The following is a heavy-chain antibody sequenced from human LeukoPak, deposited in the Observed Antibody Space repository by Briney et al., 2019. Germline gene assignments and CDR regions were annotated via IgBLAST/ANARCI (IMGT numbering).Heavy chain of an antibody. CDR3: ARAMGYYYGSGSYYIPYYFDY. D-gene: IGHD3-10*01. CDR1: GYTFTSYA. Sequence: ASVKVSCKASGYTFTSYAMHWVRQAPGQRLEWMGWINAGNGNTKYSQKFQGRVTITRDTSTSTAYMELRSLRSDDTAVYYCARAMGYYYGSGSYYIPYYFDYWGQGTLVTVSS. CDR2: INAGNGNT. J-gene: IGHJ4*02. V-gene: IGHV1-3*01.